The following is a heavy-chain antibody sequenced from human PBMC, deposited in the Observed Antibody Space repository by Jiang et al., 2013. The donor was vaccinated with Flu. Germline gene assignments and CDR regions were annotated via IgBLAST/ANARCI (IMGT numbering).Heavy chain of an antibody. J-gene: IGHJ4*02. Sequence: GSGLVKPSQTLSLTCTVSGGSISSGGYYWSWIRQHPGKGLEWIGYIYYSGSTYYNPSLKSRVTISVDTSKNQFSLKLSSVTAADTAVYYCARGVRGGTHSSSPMGADYWGQGTLVTVSS. D-gene: IGHD6-6*01. CDR3: ARGVRGGTHSSSPMGADY. CDR1: GGSISSGGYY. V-gene: IGHV4-31*03. CDR2: IYYSGST.